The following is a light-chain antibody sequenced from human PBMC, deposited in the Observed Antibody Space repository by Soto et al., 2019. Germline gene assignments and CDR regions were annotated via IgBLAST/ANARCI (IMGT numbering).Light chain of an antibody. J-gene: IGLJ2*01. V-gene: IGLV1-51*01. CDR2: DNN. CDR3: GTWDYSRTAFV. Sequence: QSVLTQPPSVSAAPGEKVTISCSGRTSNIVNNFVSWYRQFPGTAPQLLIHDNNKRPSGIPERFSGSKGGSSATLGITGLQTGDEALYYCGTWDYSRTAFVFGGGTKVTVL. CDR1: TSNIVNNF.